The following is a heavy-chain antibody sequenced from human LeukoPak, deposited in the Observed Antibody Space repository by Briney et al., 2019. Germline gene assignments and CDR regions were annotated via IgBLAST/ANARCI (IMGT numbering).Heavy chain of an antibody. V-gene: IGHV3-64*01. Sequence: PGRSLRLSCAASGFTFSSYAMHWVRQAPGKGLEYVSVISSNGGSTYYANSVKGRFTISRDTSKNTLYLQMGSLSAEDMAVYYCARAYWDSSGYYYPIDYWGQGTLVTVSS. D-gene: IGHD3-22*01. CDR1: GFTFSSYA. CDR2: ISSNGGST. CDR3: ARAYWDSSGYYYPIDY. J-gene: IGHJ4*02.